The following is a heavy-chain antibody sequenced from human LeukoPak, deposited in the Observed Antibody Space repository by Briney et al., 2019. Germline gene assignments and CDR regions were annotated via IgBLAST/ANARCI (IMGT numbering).Heavy chain of an antibody. J-gene: IGHJ5*02. V-gene: IGHV1-2*02. CDR1: GYTFTGYY. D-gene: IGHD4-17*01. CDR2: INPNSGGT. CDR3: ARDYGDYNWFDP. Sequence: ASVKVSCKASGYTFTGYYMHWVRQAPGQGLEWMGWINPNSGGTNYAQKFQGRVTMTRDTSISTAYMELRSLRSEDTAVYFCARDYGDYNWFDPWGQGTLVTVSS.